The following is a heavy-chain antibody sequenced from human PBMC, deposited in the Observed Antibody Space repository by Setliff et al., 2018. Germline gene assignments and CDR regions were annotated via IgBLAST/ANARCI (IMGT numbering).Heavy chain of an antibody. CDR3: ARESAGDESVRHLYYTDV. D-gene: IGHD1-1*01. CDR1: GYSISSGHY. V-gene: IGHV4-38-2*02. Sequence: SETLSLTCAVSGYSISSGHYWGWIRQPPGKGLEWIATIYHRGRKYYNPSLQSRVSVSLDTSKNQFSLGLTSVTAADTAVYYCARESAGDESVRHLYYTDVWGRGTTVTVSS. CDR2: IYHRGRK. J-gene: IGHJ6*03.